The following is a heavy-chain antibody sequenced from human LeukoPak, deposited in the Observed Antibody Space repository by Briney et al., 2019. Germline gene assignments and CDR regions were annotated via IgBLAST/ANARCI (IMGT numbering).Heavy chain of an antibody. D-gene: IGHD6-19*01. CDR3: AKDLFYMGSGWYSDY. V-gene: IGHV3-30*02. J-gene: IGHJ4*02. CDR1: GFTFSNYG. Sequence: GGSLRLSCGASGFTFSNYGMHWVRQAPGKGLEWVAFIRYDGSNKYYADSVKGRFTISRDNSKNTLYLQMNSLRAEDTAVYYCAKDLFYMGSGWYSDYWGQGTLVTVSS. CDR2: IRYDGSNK.